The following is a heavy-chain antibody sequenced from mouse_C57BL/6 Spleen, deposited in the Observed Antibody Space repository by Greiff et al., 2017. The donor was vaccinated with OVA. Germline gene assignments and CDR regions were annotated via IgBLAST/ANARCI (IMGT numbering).Heavy chain of an antibody. Sequence: VQLQQSGAELVRPGASVKLSCTASGFNIKDDYMHWVKQRPEQGLEWIGWIDPENGDTEYASKFQGKATITADTSSNTAYLQLSSLTSEDAAGYYCASFYDGYYYAMDYWGQGTSVTVSS. CDR2: IDPENGDT. D-gene: IGHD2-3*01. CDR1: GFNIKDDY. V-gene: IGHV14-4*01. J-gene: IGHJ4*01. CDR3: ASFYDGYYYAMDY.